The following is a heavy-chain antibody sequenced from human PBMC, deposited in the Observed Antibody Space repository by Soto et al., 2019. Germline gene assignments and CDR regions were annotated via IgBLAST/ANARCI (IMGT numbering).Heavy chain of an antibody. CDR1: GYTFTTYY. V-gene: IGHV1-46*03. CDR3: GRDGGYQRFDY. CDR2: INPSGGNI. J-gene: IGHJ4*02. D-gene: IGHD2-2*01. Sequence: QVQLVQSGAEVKKPGASVKVSCKASGYTFTTYYIHWVRQAPGQGLEWMGIINPSGGNITYAQKFQGSVTMTTDTSPSTVYMELSSLRSEDTAVYYCGRDGGYQRFDYWGQGALVTVSP.